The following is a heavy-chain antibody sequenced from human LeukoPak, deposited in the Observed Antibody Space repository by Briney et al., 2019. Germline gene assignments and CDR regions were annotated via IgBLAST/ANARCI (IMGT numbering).Heavy chain of an antibody. CDR1: GGSISSYY. Sequence: PSETLSLTCTVSGGSISSYYWSRIRQPPGKGLEWIGYIYYSGSTNYNPSLKSRVTISIDTSKNQFSLNLSSVTTADTAVYYCAGVGATGGFDYWGQGTLVTVSS. V-gene: IGHV4-59*01. D-gene: IGHD1-26*01. CDR2: IYYSGST. J-gene: IGHJ4*02. CDR3: AGVGATGGFDY.